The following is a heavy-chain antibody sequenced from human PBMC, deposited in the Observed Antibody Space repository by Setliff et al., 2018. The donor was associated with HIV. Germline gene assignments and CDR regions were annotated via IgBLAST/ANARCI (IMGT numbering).Heavy chain of an antibody. V-gene: IGHV1-46*01. D-gene: IGHD3-10*01. Sequence: ASVKVSCKASGYTFTSYILHWVRQAAGQGLEWVGRIAPSSGGIHYAQKFQDRVTMTRDTSTSTVYMDLSRLRSEDTAVYYCARWGRGFGYWGQGTLVTVSS. CDR3: ARWGRGFGY. CDR1: GYTFTSYI. J-gene: IGHJ4*02. CDR2: IAPSSGGI.